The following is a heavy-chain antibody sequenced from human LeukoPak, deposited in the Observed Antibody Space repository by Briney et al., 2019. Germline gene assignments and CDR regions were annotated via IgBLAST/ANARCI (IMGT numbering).Heavy chain of an antibody. D-gene: IGHD2-15*01. CDR3: ARDLSIVVVVAAIPDLFDY. CDR2: IYYCGST. CDR1: GGSISSSSYY. J-gene: IGHJ4*02. Sequence: SETLSLTCTVSGGSISSSSYYCCMRQHPRRELQGIGGIYYCGSTYYNPSLKSRVTISVDTSKNQFSLKLSSVTAADTAVYYCARDLSIVVVVAAIPDLFDYWGQGTLVTVSS. V-gene: IGHV4-39*07.